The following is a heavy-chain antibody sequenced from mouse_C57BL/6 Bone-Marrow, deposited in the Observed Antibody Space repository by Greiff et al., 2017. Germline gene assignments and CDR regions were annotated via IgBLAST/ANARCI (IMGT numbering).Heavy chain of an antibody. CDR3: ARPLLRYGTWFAY. Sequence: EVKVVESGGGLVKPGGSLKLSCAASGFTFSDYGMHWVRQAPEKGLEWVAYISSGSSTIYYADTVKGRFTISRDNAKNTLFLQMTSLRSEDTAMYYCARPLLRYGTWFAYWGQGTLVTVSA. J-gene: IGHJ3*01. V-gene: IGHV5-17*01. CDR1: GFTFSDYG. D-gene: IGHD1-1*01. CDR2: ISSGSSTI.